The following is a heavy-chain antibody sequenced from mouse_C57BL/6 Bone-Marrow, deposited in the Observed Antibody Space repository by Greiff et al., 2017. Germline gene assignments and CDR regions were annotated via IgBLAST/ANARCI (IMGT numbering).Heavy chain of an antibody. CDR2: INPNYGTT. Sequence: EVQLQESGPELVKPGASVKMSCKASGYTFTDYNMHWVKQSPGKSLEWIGVINPNYGTTSYNQKFKGKATLTVDQSSSTAYMQLNSLTSEDSAVYYCARGYDYDYAMDYGGRGTSVTVSS. CDR1: GYTFTDYN. CDR3: ARGYDYDYAMDY. V-gene: IGHV1-39*01. D-gene: IGHD2-4*01. J-gene: IGHJ4*01.